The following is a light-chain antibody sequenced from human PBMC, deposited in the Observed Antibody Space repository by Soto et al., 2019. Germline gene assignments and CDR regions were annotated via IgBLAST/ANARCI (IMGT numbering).Light chain of an antibody. V-gene: IGLV2-14*01. CDR3: SSYTSSSTPSV. Sequence: QSALTQPASVSGSPGQSITISCTGTSSDVGGYNYVSWYQQHPGKAPKLMIYDVSNRPSGVSNRFSGSKSGNTASLTISGLQAEGEADYYCSSYTSSSTPSVFGTGTKVTVL. CDR1: SSDVGGYNY. CDR2: DVS. J-gene: IGLJ1*01.